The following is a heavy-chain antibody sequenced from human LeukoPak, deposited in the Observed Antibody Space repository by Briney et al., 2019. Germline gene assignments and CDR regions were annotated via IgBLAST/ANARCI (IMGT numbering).Heavy chain of an antibody. J-gene: IGHJ3*02. CDR2: VDPEDGEA. D-gene: IGHD1-26*01. CDR1: GYTFTDYY. V-gene: IGHV1-69-2*01. CDR3: ATGSSFLRVGATTDAFDI. Sequence: AASVKVSCKVSGYTFTDYYMHWVQQAPGKGLEWMGLVDPEDGEAIYAEKFQGRVTITADTSTDTAYMELSSLRSEDTAVYYCATGSSFLRVGATTDAFDIWGQGTMVTVSS.